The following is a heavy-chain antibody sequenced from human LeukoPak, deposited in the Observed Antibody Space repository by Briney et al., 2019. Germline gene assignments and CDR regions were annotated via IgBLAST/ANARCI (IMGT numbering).Heavy chain of an antibody. CDR1: EFTFSIYA. CDR2: ISGSGGST. Sequence: GRSLRLPYAASEFTFSIYAMNWVRKASGKALEWVSSISGSGGSTYYADYVKGRFTNYRDNSKNTLYLQMNSLRAEDTAVYYCAKGGTAMALFDYWGQGTLVTVSS. D-gene: IGHD5-18*01. CDR3: AKGGTAMALFDY. J-gene: IGHJ4*02. V-gene: IGHV3-23*01.